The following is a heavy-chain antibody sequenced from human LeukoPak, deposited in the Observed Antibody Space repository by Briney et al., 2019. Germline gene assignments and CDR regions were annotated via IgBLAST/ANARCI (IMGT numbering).Heavy chain of an antibody. Sequence: SGGSLRLSCAASAFIFSSYGMSWVRQAPGKGLEWVSAISGSGGSTYYADSVKGRFTISRDNSKNTLYLQMNSLRAEDTAVYYCAKSDYYDSSAPPADWGQGTLVTVSS. V-gene: IGHV3-23*01. D-gene: IGHD3-22*01. CDR1: AFIFSSYG. CDR3: AKSDYYDSSAPPAD. CDR2: ISGSGGST. J-gene: IGHJ4*02.